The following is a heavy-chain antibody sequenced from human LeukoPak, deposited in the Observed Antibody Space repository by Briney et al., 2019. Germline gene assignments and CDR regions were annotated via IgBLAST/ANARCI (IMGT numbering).Heavy chain of an antibody. CDR2: INPNSGGT. Sequence: ASVKVSCKASGYTFTGYYMHWVRQAPGQGLEWMGWINPNSGGTNYAQKFQGRVTMTRDTSISTAYMELSRLRSDDTAVYYCARTITMTPTYYYYMDVWGKGTTVTVSS. CDR1: GYTFTGYY. J-gene: IGHJ6*03. D-gene: IGHD3-22*01. V-gene: IGHV1-2*02. CDR3: ARTITMTPTYYYYMDV.